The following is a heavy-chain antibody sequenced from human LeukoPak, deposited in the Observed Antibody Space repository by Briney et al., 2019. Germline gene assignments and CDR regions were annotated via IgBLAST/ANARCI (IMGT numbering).Heavy chain of an antibody. J-gene: IGHJ4*02. D-gene: IGHD7-27*01. Sequence: PGTSLRLSCAASGFTFSSYEMNWVRQAPGKGLEWVSYISSSGSTIYYADSVKGRFTISRDNAKNSLYLQMNSLRAEDTAVYYCARGTGDSPHFAYWGQGTLVTVSS. CDR2: ISSSGSTI. CDR1: GFTFSSYE. V-gene: IGHV3-48*03. CDR3: ARGTGDSPHFAY.